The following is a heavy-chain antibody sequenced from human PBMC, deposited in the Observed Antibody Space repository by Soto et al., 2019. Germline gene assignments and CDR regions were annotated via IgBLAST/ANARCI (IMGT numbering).Heavy chain of an antibody. CDR1: GFTFSDHY. D-gene: IGHD1-26*01. V-gene: IGHV3-72*01. J-gene: IGHJ4*02. Sequence: EVQLVESGGGLVQPGGSLRRSCAASGFTFSDHYMDWVRQAPGTGLEWIGRTRDKAHSYTTEYAASVKGRFTISRDDSKNSLYRQMNSLKTADTAVYYCARVSRNYYRDYWGQGTLVTVSS. CDR2: TRDKAHSYTT. CDR3: ARVSRNYYRDY.